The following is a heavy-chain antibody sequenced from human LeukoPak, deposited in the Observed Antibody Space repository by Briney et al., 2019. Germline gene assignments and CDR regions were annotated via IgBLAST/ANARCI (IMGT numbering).Heavy chain of an antibody. V-gene: IGHV3-49*04. CDR1: GFTFSSYA. CDR2: IRSKAYGGTT. CDR3: TRADSAAGYCSSTSCYWWFDP. D-gene: IGHD2-2*01. Sequence: GGSLRLSCAASGFTFSSYAMSWVRQAPGKGLEWVGFIRSKAYGGTTEYAASVEGRFTISRDDSKSIAYLQMNSLKTEDTAVYYCTRADSAAGYCSSTSCYWWFDPWGQGTLVTVSS. J-gene: IGHJ5*02.